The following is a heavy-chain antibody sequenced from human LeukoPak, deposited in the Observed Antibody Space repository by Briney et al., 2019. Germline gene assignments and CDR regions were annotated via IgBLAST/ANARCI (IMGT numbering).Heavy chain of an antibody. CDR2: ITDSAIPI. Sequence: AGGSLRLSCAASGFTFSDYYMSWLRQAPGKGVEWVSYITDSAIPIYYAVSVKGRFTISRHNAKNSLYLQMNSLRAETTAVYYCAREGLAAATDYFDYWGQGTLVPVSS. D-gene: IGHD6-13*01. J-gene: IGHJ4*02. V-gene: IGHV3-11*04. CDR1: GFTFSDYY. CDR3: AREGLAAATDYFDY.